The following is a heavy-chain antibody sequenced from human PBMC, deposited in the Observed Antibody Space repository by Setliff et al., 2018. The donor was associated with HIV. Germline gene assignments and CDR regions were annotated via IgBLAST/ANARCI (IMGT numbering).Heavy chain of an antibody. J-gene: IGHJ3*01. CDR3: ARLVVTARGIRDACDV. CDR1: GGSISSYY. D-gene: IGHD3-10*01. Sequence: PSETLSLTCTVSGGSISSYYWSWIRQSPGKGLEWIGYIYTSGTANYNPSLQSRVTISLDMSRNQVSLRLSSVTAADTAIYYCARLVVTARGIRDACDVWGQGAMVTV. CDR2: IYTSGTA. V-gene: IGHV4-4*09.